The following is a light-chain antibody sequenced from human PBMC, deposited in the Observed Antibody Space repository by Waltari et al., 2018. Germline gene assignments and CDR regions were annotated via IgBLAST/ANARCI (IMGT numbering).Light chain of an antibody. CDR1: KLGDKY. J-gene: IGLJ2*01. CDR2: QDS. V-gene: IGLV3-1*01. CDR3: QACDSSTVV. Sequence: SYELTQPPSVSVSPGQTASITCSGDKLGDKYVSWYQLKPGQSPVLVIYQDSQRPSGIPERCSGSNSGNTATLTISGTQAMDEADYYCQACDSSTVVFGGGTKLTVL.